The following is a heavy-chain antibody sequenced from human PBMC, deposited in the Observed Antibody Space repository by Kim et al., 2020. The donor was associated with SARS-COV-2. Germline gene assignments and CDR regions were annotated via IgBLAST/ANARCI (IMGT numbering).Heavy chain of an antibody. D-gene: IGHD6-13*01. CDR2: ISYDGSNK. Sequence: GGSLRLSCAASGFTFSSYGMHWVRQAPGKGLEWVAVISYDGSNKYYADSVKGRFTISRDNSKNTLYLQMNSLRAEDTAVYYCAKDLSSSWYSPDFDYWGQGTLVTVSS. V-gene: IGHV3-30*18. CDR3: AKDLSSSWYSPDFDY. J-gene: IGHJ4*02. CDR1: GFTFSSYG.